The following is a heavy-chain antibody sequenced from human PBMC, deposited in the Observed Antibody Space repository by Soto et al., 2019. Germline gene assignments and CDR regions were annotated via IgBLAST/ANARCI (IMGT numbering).Heavy chain of an antibody. V-gene: IGHV1-46*01. J-gene: IGHJ4*02. CDR1: GYIFTNYY. D-gene: IGHD6-13*01. CDR2: INSLLISGST. CDR3: ARGLAAAAY. Sequence: ASVKVSCKASGYIFTNYYIHWVRQAPGQGLEWMTIINSLLISGSTNYAQMFQGRFTLTRDTSTSTVYLELSSLRSDDTAVYYCARGLAAAAYWGQGTLVTVPQ.